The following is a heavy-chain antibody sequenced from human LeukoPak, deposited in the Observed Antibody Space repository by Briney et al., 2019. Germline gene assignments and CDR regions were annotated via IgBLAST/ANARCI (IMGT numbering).Heavy chain of an antibody. CDR3: ARARYVNSFYAFDI. V-gene: IGHV4-59*01. D-gene: IGHD3-9*01. CDR1: GGSISSYY. CDR2: ISYSGST. Sequence: PSETLSLTCTVSGGSISSYYWSWIRQPPAKGLELIGYISYSGSTGYNPSLKSRVTISLDTSKNQFSLRLSSVTAADTAVYYCARARYVNSFYAFDIWGQGTLVTVSS. J-gene: IGHJ3*02.